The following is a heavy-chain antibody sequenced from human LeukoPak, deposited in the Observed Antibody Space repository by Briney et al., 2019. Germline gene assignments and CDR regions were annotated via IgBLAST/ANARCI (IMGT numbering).Heavy chain of an antibody. J-gene: IGHJ3*02. V-gene: IGHV3-9*01. Sequence: GGSLRLSCAASGFTFDDYAMHWFRQAPGKGLEWVSGISWNSGSIGYADSVKGRFTISRDNAKNSLYLQMNSLRAEDTALYYCAKPQFRDGYNCYAFDIWGQGTMVTVSS. CDR2: ISWNSGSI. CDR1: GFTFDDYA. D-gene: IGHD5-24*01. CDR3: AKPQFRDGYNCYAFDI.